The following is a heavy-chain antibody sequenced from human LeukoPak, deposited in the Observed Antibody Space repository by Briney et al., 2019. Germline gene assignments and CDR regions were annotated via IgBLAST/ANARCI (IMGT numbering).Heavy chain of an antibody. D-gene: IGHD6-6*01. J-gene: IGHJ4*02. CDR1: GFTFSSYW. V-gene: IGHV3-74*01. CDR3: ARDKVAYSSSSHFDY. Sequence: PGGSLRLSCAASGFTFSSYWMHWVRQAPGKGLVWVSRINSDGSTTSYADSVKGRFTISRDNSKNTLYLQMNSLRAEDTAVYYCARDKVAYSSSSHFDYWGQGTLVTVSS. CDR2: INSDGSTT.